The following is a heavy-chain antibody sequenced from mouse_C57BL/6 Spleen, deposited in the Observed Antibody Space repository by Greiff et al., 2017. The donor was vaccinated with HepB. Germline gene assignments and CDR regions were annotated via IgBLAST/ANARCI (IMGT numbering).Heavy chain of an antibody. J-gene: IGHJ2*01. CDR2: IRNKANGYTT. D-gene: IGHD1-1*02. CDR1: GFTFTDYY. Sequence: EVKVVESGGGLVQPGGSLSLSCAASGFTFTDYYMSWVRQPPGKALEWLGFIRNKANGYTTEYSASVKGRFTISRDNSQSILYLQMNALRAEDSATYYCARYRWEGFDYWGQGTTLTVSS. CDR3: ARYRWEGFDY. V-gene: IGHV7-3*01.